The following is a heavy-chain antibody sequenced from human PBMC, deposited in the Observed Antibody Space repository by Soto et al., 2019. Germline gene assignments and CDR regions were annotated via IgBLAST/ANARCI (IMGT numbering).Heavy chain of an antibody. CDR3: ARVSEMGTVTEGFYYYMDV. V-gene: IGHV1-69*02. CDR2: IIPILNIA. CDR1: GGTFSNYT. Sequence: QVQLVQSGAEVKKPGSSVKVSCKASGGTFSNYTISWVRQAPGQGLEWMGRIIPILNIANYAQKFQGRVTIPADKSTTTAYMELSSLRSEDTDVYYCARVSEMGTVTEGFYYYMDVWGKGTTVTVSS. J-gene: IGHJ6*03. D-gene: IGHD4-17*01.